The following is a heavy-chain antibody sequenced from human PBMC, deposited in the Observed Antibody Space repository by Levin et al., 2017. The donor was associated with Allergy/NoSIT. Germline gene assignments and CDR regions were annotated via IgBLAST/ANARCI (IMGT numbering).Heavy chain of an antibody. J-gene: IGHJ6*02. CDR2: ISSSSSYK. Sequence: GGSLRLSCAASGFSFSNYPMNWVRQTPGKGLEWVSSISSSSSYKYYADSVKGRFTISRDNAKNSLYLQMNSLRAEDTAVYYCARGFWYPDVWGQGTTVTVSS. CDR1: GFSFSNYP. D-gene: IGHD3-3*01. V-gene: IGHV3-21*01. CDR3: ARGFWYPDV.